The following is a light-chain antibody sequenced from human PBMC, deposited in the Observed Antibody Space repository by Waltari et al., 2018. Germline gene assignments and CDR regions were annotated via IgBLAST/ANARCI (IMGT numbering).Light chain of an antibody. CDR2: DTS. CDR3: QQYDISPLT. CDR1: QTVRTTY. V-gene: IGKV3-20*01. Sequence: EIVLTQSPGTLSLSPGERATLSCRASQTVRTTYLAWYQQKPVQAPTLLIYDTSSRATGIPDRFSGSGSGTDFSLTISSLEPEDFAVYYCQQYDISPLTFGGGTKVETK. J-gene: IGKJ4*01.